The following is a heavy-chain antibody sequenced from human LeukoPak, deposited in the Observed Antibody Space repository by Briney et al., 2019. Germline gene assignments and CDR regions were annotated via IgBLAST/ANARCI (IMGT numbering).Heavy chain of an antibody. CDR1: GGSFSGYY. CDR3: ARGIRDIVVVPAANPFDY. J-gene: IGHJ4*02. Sequence: PSETPSLTCAVYGGSFSGYYWSWIRQPPGKGLEWIGEINHSGSTNYNPSLKSRVTISVDTSKNQFSLKLSSVTAADTAVYYCARGIRDIVVVPAANPFDYWGQGTLVTVSS. D-gene: IGHD2-2*01. CDR2: INHSGST. V-gene: IGHV4-34*01.